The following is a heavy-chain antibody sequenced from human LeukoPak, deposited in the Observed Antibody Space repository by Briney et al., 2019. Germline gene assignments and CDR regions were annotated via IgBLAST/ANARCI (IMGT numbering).Heavy chain of an antibody. V-gene: IGHV3-23*01. CDR3: AKDLPADNYDFWSGYSQPVDY. J-gene: IGHJ4*02. D-gene: IGHD3-3*01. Sequence: GGSLRLSCAASGFTFSSYAMSWVRQAPGKGLAWVSAISGSGGNTYYADSVKGRFTISRDNSKNTLYLQMNSLRAEDTAVYYCAKDLPADNYDFWSGYSQPVDYWGQGTLVTVSS. CDR1: GFTFSSYA. CDR2: ISGSGGNT.